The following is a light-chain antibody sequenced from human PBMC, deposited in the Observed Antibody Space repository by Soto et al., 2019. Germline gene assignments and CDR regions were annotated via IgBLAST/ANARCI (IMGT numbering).Light chain of an antibody. CDR1: SSDVGGYNY. J-gene: IGLJ2*01. CDR3: CSYAVSYNVV. Sequence: QSVLTQPRSVSGSPGQSVTISCTGTSSDVGGYNYVSWYQQHPGKAPKLMIYDVSKRPSGVPDRFSGSKSGNTASLTISGLQAEDEADSYCCSYAVSYNVVVGGGAKLTVL. V-gene: IGLV2-11*01. CDR2: DVS.